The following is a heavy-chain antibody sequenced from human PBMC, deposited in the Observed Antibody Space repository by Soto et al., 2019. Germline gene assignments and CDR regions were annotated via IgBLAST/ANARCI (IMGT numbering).Heavy chain of an antibody. CDR3: ATMGTPATGLYYFDY. CDR2: ISYSGST. CDR1: GGSSSSGNYY. Sequence: PSETLSVSCTVSGGSSSSGNYYWSWIRQPPGKGLEWIGFISYSGSTYYNASLKSRVTISVDTSKNQFSLNLSFVTAADTAVYYCATMGTPATGLYYFDYWGQGTPVTVSS. J-gene: IGHJ4*02. V-gene: IGHV4-30-4*01. D-gene: IGHD1-7*01.